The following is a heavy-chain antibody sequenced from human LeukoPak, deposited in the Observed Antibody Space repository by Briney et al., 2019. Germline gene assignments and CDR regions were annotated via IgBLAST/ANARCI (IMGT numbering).Heavy chain of an antibody. V-gene: IGHV3-48*02. CDR2: ISGGDNTI. CDR1: GFTFSAYS. J-gene: IGHJ4*02. CDR3: AREGYNNYGTRYFDY. Sequence: PGGSLRLSCAASGFTFSAYSMNWVRQAPGKGLEWVSYISGGDNTIYYADSVKGRFTISRDNANGLLYLQMSSLGDEDTATYYCAREGYNNYGTRYFDYWGQGTLVTVSS. D-gene: IGHD4-11*01.